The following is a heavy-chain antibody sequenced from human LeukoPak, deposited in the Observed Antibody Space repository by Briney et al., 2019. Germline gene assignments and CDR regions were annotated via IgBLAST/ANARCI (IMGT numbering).Heavy chain of an antibody. Sequence: ASETLSLTCTVSGGSISNYYWSWIRQPPGKGLEWIGYIYYPGSANYNPSLKSRVAISVDASKNQFSLKLSSVTAADTAVYHCARAPTWNHGMDVWGQGTTVTVSS. CDR1: GGSISNYY. V-gene: IGHV4-59*01. J-gene: IGHJ6*02. CDR3: ARAPTWNHGMDV. CDR2: IYYPGSA. D-gene: IGHD1-1*01.